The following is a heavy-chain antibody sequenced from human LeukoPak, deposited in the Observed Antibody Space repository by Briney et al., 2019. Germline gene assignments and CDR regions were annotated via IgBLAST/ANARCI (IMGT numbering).Heavy chain of an antibody. CDR1: GYTFTSYD. V-gene: IGHV1-8*01. J-gene: IGHJ6*02. D-gene: IGHD3-3*01. CDR3: ARGRDEYYDFWSGSKLLQWAPIYYYGMDV. Sequence: ASVKVSCKASGYTFTSYDINWVRQATGQGLEWMGWMNPNSGNTGYAQKFQGRVTMTRNTSISTAYMELSSLRSEDTAVYYCARGRDEYYDFWSGSKLLQWAPIYYYGMDVWGQGTTVTVSS. CDR2: MNPNSGNT.